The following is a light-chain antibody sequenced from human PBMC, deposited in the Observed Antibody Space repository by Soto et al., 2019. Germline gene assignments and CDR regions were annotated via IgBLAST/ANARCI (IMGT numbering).Light chain of an antibody. CDR1: QSLLHSNGYNY. V-gene: IGKV2-28*01. Sequence: DIVMTQSPLSLRVTPGEPASISCRSSQSLLHSNGYNYLDWYLQKPGQSPQLLIYLGSNRASGVPDRFSGSVSGTDFTLKISRVEAEDVGVYYCMQALQTPRTFGQGTKLDIK. CDR2: LGS. CDR3: MQALQTPRT. J-gene: IGKJ1*01.